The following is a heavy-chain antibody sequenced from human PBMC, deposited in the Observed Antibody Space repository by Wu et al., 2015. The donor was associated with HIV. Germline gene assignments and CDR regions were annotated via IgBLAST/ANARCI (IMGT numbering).Heavy chain of an antibody. CDR2: IIPIFGTA. Sequence: QVQLVQSGAEVKKPGSSVKVSCKASGGTFSSYAISWVRQAPGQGLEWMGRIIPIFGTANYAQKFQGRVTITADESTSTAYMELRSLRSDDTAVYYCARDRPFEGGYSGYDYTEAFDIWGQGTMVTVSS. D-gene: IGHD5-12*01. CDR1: GGTFSSYA. V-gene: IGHV1-69*13. J-gene: IGHJ3*02. CDR3: ARDRPFEGGYSGYDYTEAFDI.